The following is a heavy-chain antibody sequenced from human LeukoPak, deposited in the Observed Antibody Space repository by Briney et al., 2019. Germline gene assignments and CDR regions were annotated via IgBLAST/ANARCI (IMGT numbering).Heavy chain of an antibody. J-gene: IGHJ3*01. CDR2: IYPGDSDA. CDR3: ASPKAYCNSDYCPYAYDL. CDR1: GYSFTSYW. D-gene: IGHD2/OR15-2a*01. Sequence: GESLKISCKGSGYSFTSYWIAWVRQMPGKGLEWMGIIYPGDSDARYSPSFQGQVTISADKSISTAHLQWSSLKASDTAIYYCASPKAYCNSDYCPYAYDLWGQGTMVIVSS. V-gene: IGHV5-51*01.